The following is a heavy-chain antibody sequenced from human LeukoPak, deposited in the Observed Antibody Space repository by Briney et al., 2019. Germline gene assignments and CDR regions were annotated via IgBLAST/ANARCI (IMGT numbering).Heavy chain of an antibody. Sequence: GGSLRLSCAASGFTVSSNYMTWVRQAPGKGLEWVSYISSSGSTIYYADSVKGRFTISRDNAKNSLYLQMNSLRAEDTAVYYCARTQWLPYYYYGMDVWGQGTTVTVSS. V-gene: IGHV3-11*01. J-gene: IGHJ6*02. CDR3: ARTQWLPYYYYGMDV. D-gene: IGHD5-12*01. CDR2: ISSSGSTI. CDR1: GFTVSSNY.